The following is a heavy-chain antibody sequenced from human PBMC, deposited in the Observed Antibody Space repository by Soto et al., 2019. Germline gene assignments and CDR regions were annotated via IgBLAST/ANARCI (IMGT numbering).Heavy chain of an antibody. D-gene: IGHD3-10*01. J-gene: IGHJ4*02. Sequence: QVQLQQWGAGLLKPSETLSLTCAVYGGSFSGYYWSWIRQPPGKGLEWIGEINHSGSTNYNPSLKSRVTISVDTSKNLFSLKLSSVTAADTAVYYCASGDGSGSYDYWGQGTLVTVSS. CDR2: INHSGST. CDR1: GGSFSGYY. CDR3: ASGDGSGSYDY. V-gene: IGHV4-34*01.